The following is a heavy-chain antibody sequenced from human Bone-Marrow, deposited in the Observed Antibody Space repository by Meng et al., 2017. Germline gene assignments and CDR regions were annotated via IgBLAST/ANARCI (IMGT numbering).Heavy chain of an antibody. CDR1: GFTFSSYA. J-gene: IGHJ4*02. CDR3: AREGLEVGYSSGWVDY. CDR2: ISSNGGST. V-gene: IGHV3-64*01. Sequence: GESLKISCAASGFTFSSYAMHWVRQAPGKGLEYVSVISSNGGSTNYANSVKGRFTISRDNSKNTLFLQMGSLRPEDMAVYYCAREGLEVGYSSGWVDYWGQGTLVTVSS. D-gene: IGHD6-19*01.